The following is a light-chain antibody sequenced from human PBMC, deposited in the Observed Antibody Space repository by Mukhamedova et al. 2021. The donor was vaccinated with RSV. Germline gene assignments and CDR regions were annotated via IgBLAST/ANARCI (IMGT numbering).Light chain of an antibody. J-gene: IGKJ4*01. Sequence: QQKPGQAPRLLIYGPSTRATGIPSRFRVSAFGTAFTLTIRRLQSVDLALYYCQQYDNWPPRTFGGWTKVDI. CDR3: QQYDNWPPRT. V-gene: IGKV3-15*01. CDR2: GPS.